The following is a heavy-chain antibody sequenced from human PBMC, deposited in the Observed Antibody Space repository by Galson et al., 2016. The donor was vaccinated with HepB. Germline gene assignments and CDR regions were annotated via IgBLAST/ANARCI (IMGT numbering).Heavy chain of an antibody. CDR3: ARHPQNNL. CDR2: IWYDGSNE. CDR1: GFTFTNYG. D-gene: IGHD1/OR15-1a*01. J-gene: IGHJ4*02. V-gene: IGHV3-33*01. Sequence: SLRLSCAASGFTFTNYGMHWVRQPPGRGLQWVAAIWYDGSNEFYADAVKGRFTISRDSSKNTLYLQMNSLRAEDTAVYYCARHPQNNLWGQGTLVTVSS.